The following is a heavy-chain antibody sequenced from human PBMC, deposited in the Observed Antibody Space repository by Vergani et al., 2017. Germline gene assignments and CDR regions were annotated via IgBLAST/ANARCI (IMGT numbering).Heavy chain of an antibody. Sequence: QVQLQESGPGLVRPSQTLSLTCTVSGGSISSGHYYWSWFRQPAGKGLEWIGRFYTGGGTSYNPSLKSRVTISVDTSKNQFSLQLSSVTAAETSVYYCARLRDFWSGYYTGSNAFDIWGQGTMVTVSS. J-gene: IGHJ3*02. CDR3: ARLRDFWSGYYTGSNAFDI. CDR1: GGSISSGHYY. D-gene: IGHD3-3*01. CDR2: FYTGGGT. V-gene: IGHV4-61*02.